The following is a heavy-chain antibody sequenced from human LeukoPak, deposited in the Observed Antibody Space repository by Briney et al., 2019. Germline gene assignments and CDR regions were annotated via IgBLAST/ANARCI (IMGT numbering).Heavy chain of an antibody. J-gene: IGHJ4*02. D-gene: IGHD3-10*01. Sequence: PWGSLTLSCAASGFTFSSYTIHWVRQAPGKGLEWVALISHDGRNKNYAESVKGRFTISRDNSKRTLYLEVNSLRPDDTAVYFCARGSHQDYFDSMTYLFDYWGQGTLVTVSS. CDR1: GFTFSSYT. CDR3: ARGSHQDYFDSMTYLFDY. CDR2: ISHDGRNK. V-gene: IGHV3-30*04.